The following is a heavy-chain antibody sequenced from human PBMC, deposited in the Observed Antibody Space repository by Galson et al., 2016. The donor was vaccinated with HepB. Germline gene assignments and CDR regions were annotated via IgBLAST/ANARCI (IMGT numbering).Heavy chain of an antibody. J-gene: IGHJ4*02. CDR3: ARDDYSGGRGSPDY. V-gene: IGHV3-7*03. CDR2: INQDGSEK. D-gene: IGHD4/OR15-4a*01. CDR1: GFSFSDFW. Sequence: SLRLSCAASGFSFSDFWMTWVRQAPGRGLEWVANINQDGSEKYYVDSVKGRFTISRDNSKNTLYLQMNSLRTEDTAVYYCARDDYSGGRGSPDYWGQGTLVTVSS.